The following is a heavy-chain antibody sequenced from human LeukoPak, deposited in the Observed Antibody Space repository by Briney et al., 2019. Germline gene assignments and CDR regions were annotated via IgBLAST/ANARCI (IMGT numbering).Heavy chain of an antibody. CDR3: ARVGIGYCSGGSCYYFDY. J-gene: IGHJ4*02. CDR1: GGTFSSYA. Sequence: SVKVSCKASGGTFSSYAISWVRQAPGQGLEWMGGIIPIFGTANYARKFQGRVTITADKSTSTAYMELSSLRSEGTAVYYCARVGIGYCSGGSCYYFDYWGQGTLVTVSS. D-gene: IGHD2-15*01. V-gene: IGHV1-69*06. CDR2: IIPIFGTA.